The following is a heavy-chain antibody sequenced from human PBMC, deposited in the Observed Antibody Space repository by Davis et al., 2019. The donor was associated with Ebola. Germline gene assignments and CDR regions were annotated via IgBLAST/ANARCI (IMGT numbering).Heavy chain of an antibody. CDR1: GFSFSSYD. CDR2: ISSNGGST. J-gene: IGHJ4*02. D-gene: IGHD3-3*01. Sequence: PGGSLRLSCAASGFSFSSYDMYWVRQAAGKGLEYVSGISSNGGSTYYGNFVKGRFTISRDNSNSTLYLQMGSLTTADMAVYYCARGVGGDLEWLKAYYFDCWGQGNLVTVSS. CDR3: ARGVGGDLEWLKAYYFDC. V-gene: IGHV3-64*01.